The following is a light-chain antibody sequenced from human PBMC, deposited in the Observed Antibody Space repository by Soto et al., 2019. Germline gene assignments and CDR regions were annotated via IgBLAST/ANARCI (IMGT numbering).Light chain of an antibody. CDR1: QSVSNN. V-gene: IGKV3-15*01. J-gene: IGKJ1*01. CDR3: QHYNNWWT. CDR2: GAS. Sequence: EIVMTQSPATLSVSPGERATLSCRASQSVSNNLAWYQKKPGQAPRLLIYGASTRATGIPARFSGSGSGTEFTLTISRLQSEDFAVYYCQHYNNWWTFGQGTRVEIK.